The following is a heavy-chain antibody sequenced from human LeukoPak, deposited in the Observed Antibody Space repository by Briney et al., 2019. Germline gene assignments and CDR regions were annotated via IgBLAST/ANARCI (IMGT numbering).Heavy chain of an antibody. CDR1: GYTFSDYC. D-gene: IGHD4-11*01. CDR3: TRGGISDYIGDY. Sequence: ASVKVSCKASGYTFSDYCMHWVRQAPGQGLEWMGWINPNSGGTNYAQKFQGRVTVTRDTSISTAYMELNRLKSDDTAVYYCTRGGISDYIGDYWGQGTLATVSS. CDR2: INPNSGGT. V-gene: IGHV1-2*02. J-gene: IGHJ4*02.